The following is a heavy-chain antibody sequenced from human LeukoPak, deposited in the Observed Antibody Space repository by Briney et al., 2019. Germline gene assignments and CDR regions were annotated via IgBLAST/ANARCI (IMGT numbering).Heavy chain of an antibody. CDR3: AKGSKEVLFTRDHYMDV. D-gene: IGHD3-3*01. Sequence: WGSLRLSCAASGFTFSDYTMTWVRQAPGKGLEWVASISSDSSYIDYADSVKGRFTISRGNAKNKLYLQMNSLRAEDTAVYYCAKGSKEVLFTRDHYMDVWGKGTTVTISS. J-gene: IGHJ6*03. CDR2: ISSDSSYI. CDR1: GFTFSDYT. V-gene: IGHV3-21*01.